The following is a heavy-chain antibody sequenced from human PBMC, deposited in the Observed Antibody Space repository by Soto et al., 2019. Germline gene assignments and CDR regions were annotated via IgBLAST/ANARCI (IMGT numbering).Heavy chain of an antibody. D-gene: IGHD6-13*01. Sequence: PGGSLRLSCAASGFTFSSYGMHWVRQAPGKGLEWVAVIGYDGSNKYYADSVKGRFTISRDNSKNTLYLQMNSLRAEDTAVYYCAGATNPGYSSSWSPLYGMDVWAQGTTVTVSS. J-gene: IGHJ6*02. CDR2: IGYDGSNK. CDR3: AGATNPGYSSSWSPLYGMDV. CDR1: GFTFSSYG. V-gene: IGHV3-33*01.